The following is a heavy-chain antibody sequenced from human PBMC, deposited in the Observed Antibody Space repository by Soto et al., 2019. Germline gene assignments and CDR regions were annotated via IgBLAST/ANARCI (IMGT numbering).Heavy chain of an antibody. Sequence: ASVKVSCKASGYTFTSYAMHWVRQAPGQRLEWMGWINAGNGNTEYSQKFQGRVTITRDTSASTAYMELSSLRSEDTAVYYCASEWYGGDFDDWGKGSLITVCS. J-gene: IGHJ4*02. CDR2: INAGNGNT. D-gene: IGHD4-17*01. V-gene: IGHV1-3*01. CDR3: ASEWYGGDFDD. CDR1: GYTFTSYA.